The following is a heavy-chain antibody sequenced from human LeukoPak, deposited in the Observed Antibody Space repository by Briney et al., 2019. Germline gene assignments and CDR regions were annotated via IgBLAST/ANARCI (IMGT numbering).Heavy chain of an antibody. J-gene: IGHJ5*02. CDR2: IIPIFGTA. Sequence: SVKVSCKASGGTFSSYAISWVRQAPGQGLEWMGGIIPIFGTANYAQKFHGRVTITTDGSTGTGYMELSSLTSEDTAVYYCARAEGQSRYNWFDPWGQGTLVTVSS. CDR1: GGTFSSYA. CDR3: ARAEGQSRYNWFDP. V-gene: IGHV1-69*05.